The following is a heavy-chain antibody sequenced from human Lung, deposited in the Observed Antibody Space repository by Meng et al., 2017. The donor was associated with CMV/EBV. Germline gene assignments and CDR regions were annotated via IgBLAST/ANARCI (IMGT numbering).Heavy chain of an antibody. CDR3: ASTPKRRTTYNDY. J-gene: IGHJ4*02. CDR1: GFTVSSNY. V-gene: IGHV3-53*01. D-gene: IGHD2/OR15-2a*01. CDR2: IYSGGST. Sequence: GGSLRLXCAASGFTVSSNYMSWVRQAPGKGLEWVSVIYSGGSTYYADSVKGRFSISRDNSKNTLYLQMNRLNAEDTAVYYGASTPKRRTTYNDYWAPGNLVNGAS.